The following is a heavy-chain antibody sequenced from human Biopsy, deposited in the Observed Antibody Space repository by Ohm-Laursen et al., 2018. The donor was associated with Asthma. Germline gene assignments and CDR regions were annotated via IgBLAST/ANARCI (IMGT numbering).Heavy chain of an antibody. CDR2: VFYGGAT. CDR3: ARGVVYGGDSYAEYFQH. D-gene: IGHD4-23*01. V-gene: IGHV4-59*01. J-gene: IGHJ1*01. Sequence: TLSLTCTVSGDSISSYHWSWIRQPPGKGLEWIGYVFYGGATNYNPSLKSRVTISVDTSKNQFFLRLGSVTAADTAVYYCARGVVYGGDSYAEYFQHWGQGTLVTVSS. CDR1: GDSISSYH.